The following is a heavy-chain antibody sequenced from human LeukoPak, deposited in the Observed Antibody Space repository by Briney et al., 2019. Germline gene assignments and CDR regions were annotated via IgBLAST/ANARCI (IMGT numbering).Heavy chain of an antibody. D-gene: IGHD5-18*01. J-gene: IGHJ6*03. CDR3: ARSGKGGYSYGPLGYYYYYMDV. V-gene: IGHV1-69*13. CDR1: GGTFSSYA. CDR2: IIPIFGTA. Sequence: VASVKVSCKASGGTFSSYAISWVRQAPGQGLEWMGGIIPIFGTANYAQKFQGRVMITADESTSTAYMELSSLRSEDTAVYYCARSGKGGYSYGPLGYYYYYMDVWGKGTTVTVSS.